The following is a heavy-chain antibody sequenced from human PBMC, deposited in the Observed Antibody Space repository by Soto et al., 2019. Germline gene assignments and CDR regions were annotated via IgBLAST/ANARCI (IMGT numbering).Heavy chain of an antibody. CDR3: ARAPMSPL. J-gene: IGHJ4*02. CDR2: ISGSGGST. V-gene: IGHV3-23*01. D-gene: IGHD3-22*01. CDR1: GFTFSSYA. Sequence: GSLRLSCAASGFTFSSYAMSWVRQAPGKGLEWVSAISGSGGSTYYADSVKGRFTISRDSSKNTLYLQMNSLKDEDTAIYYCARAPMSPLWGQGTLVTVSS.